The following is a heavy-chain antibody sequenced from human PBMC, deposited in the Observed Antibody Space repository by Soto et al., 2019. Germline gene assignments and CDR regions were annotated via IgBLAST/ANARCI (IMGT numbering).Heavy chain of an antibody. CDR2: ISSSSSYI. CDR1: GFTFSSYS. Sequence: EVQLVESGGGLVKPGGSLRLSCAASGFTFSSYSMNWVRQAPGKGLEWVSSISSSSSYIYYADSVKGRFTISRDNAKNSLYLQMNSLRAEDTAVYYCARDRDPRAFRGYFDYWGQGTLVTVSS. D-gene: IGHD3-10*01. J-gene: IGHJ4*02. V-gene: IGHV3-21*01. CDR3: ARDRDPRAFRGYFDY.